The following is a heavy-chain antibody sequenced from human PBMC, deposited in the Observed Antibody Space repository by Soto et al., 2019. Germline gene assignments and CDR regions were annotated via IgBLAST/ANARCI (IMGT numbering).Heavy chain of an antibody. J-gene: IGHJ6*02. V-gene: IGHV1-2*02. D-gene: IGHD2-15*01. Sequence: GASVKVSCKASGYNLGAYYRYGVRQAPGLGLEWVGLMDPITGGTDYEERPRDRVTMTRDTSINTAYMELRRLRSDDTAIYFCARGRDAASQFHSHQGMDVLGQGTTVAVCS. CDR2: MDPITGGT. CDR3: ARGRDAASQFHSHQGMDV. CDR1: GYNLGAYY.